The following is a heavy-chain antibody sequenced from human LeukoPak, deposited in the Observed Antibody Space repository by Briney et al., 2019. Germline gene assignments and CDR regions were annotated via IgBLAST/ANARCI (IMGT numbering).Heavy chain of an antibody. Sequence: GGSLRLSCAASGFTVITNDMTWVRQAPGKGLEWVSVLYSDGNTNYADSVKGRFTISRDNSKNTLSLEMNSLSADDTAAYYCARGVEPLAAPTLAYWGQGTLVTVSS. D-gene: IGHD1-14*01. V-gene: IGHV3-53*01. CDR1: GFTVITND. J-gene: IGHJ4*02. CDR2: LYSDGNT. CDR3: ARGVEPLAAPTLAY.